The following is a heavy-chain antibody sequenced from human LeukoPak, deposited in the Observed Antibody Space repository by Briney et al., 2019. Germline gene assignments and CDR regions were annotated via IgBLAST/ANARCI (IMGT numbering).Heavy chain of an antibody. Sequence: GGSLRLSCGASGFSFRSYWMHWVRQAPGKGLVWVSRINNDGSTTADADSVKGRFTITRDNAKNSLYLQMSNLRAEDTAVYFCARGGGLDVWGQGATVTVSS. CDR2: INNDGSTT. V-gene: IGHV3-74*01. CDR3: ARGGGLDV. J-gene: IGHJ6*02. CDR1: GFSFRSYW. D-gene: IGHD3-16*01.